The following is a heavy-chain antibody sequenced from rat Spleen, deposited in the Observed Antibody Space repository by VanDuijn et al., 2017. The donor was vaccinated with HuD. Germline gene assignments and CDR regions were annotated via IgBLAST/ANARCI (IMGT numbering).Heavy chain of an antibody. CDR1: GFSFSAFP. Sequence: EVQLVESGGGLVQPGRSMKLSCAASGFSFSAFPMAWVRQAPTKGLEWVATIRPSGADTYYRDSVKGRFTISRDNAKSTLYLQMNSLRSEDTATYYCASSIITTPDYWGQGVMVTVSS. CDR2: IRPSGADT. CDR3: ASSIITTPDY. J-gene: IGHJ2*01. D-gene: IGHD1-10*01. V-gene: IGHV5-46*01.